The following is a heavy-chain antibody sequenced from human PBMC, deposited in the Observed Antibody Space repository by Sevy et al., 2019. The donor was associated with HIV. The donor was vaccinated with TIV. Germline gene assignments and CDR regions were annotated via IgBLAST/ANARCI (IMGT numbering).Heavy chain of an antibody. CDR2: FSFGCGKI. D-gene: IGHD2-8*01. CDR1: GFTFSKYS. V-gene: IGHV3-23*01. Sequence: GGSLRLSCAASGFTFSKYSMSWIRQTPGKGLEWVSTFSFGCGKINYADSVKCRFTISRDDSRNTFYLQMNSLRAEDTAIYCGARGGCTKPHDYWGQGTVVTVSS. CDR3: ARGGCTKPHDY. J-gene: IGHJ4*02.